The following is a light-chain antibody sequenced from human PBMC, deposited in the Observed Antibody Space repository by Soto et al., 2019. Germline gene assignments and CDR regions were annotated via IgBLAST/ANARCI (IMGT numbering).Light chain of an antibody. J-gene: IGKJ4*01. CDR1: QGVGRNY. V-gene: IGKV3-20*01. CDR3: HQYAYSPLT. Sequence: EFVLTQSPGTLSLSPGERATLSCRASQGVGRNYLSWYQQKPGQATRLLIYGASRQATGIPDRFSASGSGTDFALTISSREPEDVAVYYCHQYAYSPLTFGGGTKVEIK. CDR2: GAS.